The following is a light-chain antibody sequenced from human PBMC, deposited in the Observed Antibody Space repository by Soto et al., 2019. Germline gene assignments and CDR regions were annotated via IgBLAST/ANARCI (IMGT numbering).Light chain of an antibody. CDR1: SSNIGSGS. J-gene: IGLJ2*01. V-gene: IGLV1-44*01. CDR2: NNN. CDR3: AAWDDSLEGPV. Sequence: QSVLTQPPSASGTPGQRVTISCSGSSSNIGSGSVNWYQQLPGTAPKLLIFNNNQWPSGVPDRFSGSKSGTSASLAISGLQSEDEADYYCAAWDDSLEGPVFGGRTKLTVL.